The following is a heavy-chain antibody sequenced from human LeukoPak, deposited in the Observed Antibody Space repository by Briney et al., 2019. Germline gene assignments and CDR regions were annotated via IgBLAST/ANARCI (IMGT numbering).Heavy chain of an antibody. Sequence: PSETLSLTCAVYGGSFSGYYWSWIRQPPGKGLEWIGEINHSGSTNYNPSLKSRVTVSVDTSKNQFSLKLSSVTAADTAVYYCARGTYYYDSSGQGYFDYWGQGTLVTVSS. V-gene: IGHV4-34*01. J-gene: IGHJ4*02. CDR3: ARGTYYYDSSGQGYFDY. D-gene: IGHD3-22*01. CDR1: GGSFSGYY. CDR2: INHSGST.